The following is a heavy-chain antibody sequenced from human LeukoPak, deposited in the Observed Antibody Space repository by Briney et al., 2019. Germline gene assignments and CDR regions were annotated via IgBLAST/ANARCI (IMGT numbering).Heavy chain of an antibody. CDR1: GFTVSSNY. V-gene: IGHV3-66*01. CDR3: ARVATASYYYGMDV. J-gene: IGHJ6*02. D-gene: IGHD4-17*01. Sequence: PGGSLRLSCEASGFTVSSNYMSWVRQAPGKGLEWVSVLYTGGSTYHADSVKGRLTISRDNSKNTLYLELNNLRAEDTAVYYCARVATASYYYGMDVWGHGTTVTVSS. CDR2: LYTGGST.